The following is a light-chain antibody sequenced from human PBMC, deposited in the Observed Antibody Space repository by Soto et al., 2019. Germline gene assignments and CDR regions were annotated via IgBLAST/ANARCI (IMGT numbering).Light chain of an antibody. CDR1: QSVSSSY. Sequence: EIVLTQSPGTLSLSPGERATLSCRASQSVSSSYLAWYQQKPGQAPRLLIYGASSRATGIPDRFSGSGYGTDFTLTISTLEPEDFALYYCQQYGSSPYTFGQGTKLEIK. CDR2: GAS. J-gene: IGKJ2*01. V-gene: IGKV3-20*01. CDR3: QQYGSSPYT.